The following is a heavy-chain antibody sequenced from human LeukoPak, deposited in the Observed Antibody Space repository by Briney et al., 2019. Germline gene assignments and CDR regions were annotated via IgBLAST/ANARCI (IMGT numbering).Heavy chain of an antibody. CDR3: ARDRRIAVTGTPGMDV. D-gene: IGHD6-19*01. V-gene: IGHV3-64*01. CDR1: GFSFSNYA. CDR2: ISSDGGST. Sequence: GGSLRLSCAASGFSFSNYAMHRVHQAPGKGLEYVSAISSDGGSTYYANSVKGRFHISRDDSKNTLYLQMGSLRADDLAVYYCARDRRIAVTGTPGMDVWGQGTTVTVSS. J-gene: IGHJ6*02.